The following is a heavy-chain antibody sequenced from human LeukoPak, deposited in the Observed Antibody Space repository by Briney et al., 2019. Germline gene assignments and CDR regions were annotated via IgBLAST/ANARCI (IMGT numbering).Heavy chain of an antibody. V-gene: IGHV4-34*01. CDR3: ARLADYCSSTSCYRLFDY. J-gene: IGHJ4*02. D-gene: IGHD2-2*01. CDR1: GGSFSGYY. CDR2: INHSGST. Sequence: KPSETLSLTCAVYGGSFSGYYWSWIRQPPGKGLEWIGEINHSGSTNYNPSLKSRVTISVDTSKNQFSLKLSSVTAADTAVYYCARLADYCSSTSCYRLFDYWGQGTLVTVSS.